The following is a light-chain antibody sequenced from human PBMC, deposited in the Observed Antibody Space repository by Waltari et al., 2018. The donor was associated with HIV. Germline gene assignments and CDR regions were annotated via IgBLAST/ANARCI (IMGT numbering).Light chain of an antibody. CDR1: QPVSSSH. Sequence: DTALTHYPGTLSSSPGEAAILSCRTSQPVSSSHLGWYQQKPGHAPRLLVYVASTRAAGIPDRFSGSGSGADCTLSISRLEPEDFAVYYCHQYGSSPETFVQGTKV. CDR3: HQYGSSPET. CDR2: VAS. V-gene: IGKV3-20*01. J-gene: IGKJ1*01.